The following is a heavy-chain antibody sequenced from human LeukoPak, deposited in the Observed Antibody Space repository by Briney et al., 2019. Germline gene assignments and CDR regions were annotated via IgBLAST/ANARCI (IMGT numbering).Heavy chain of an antibody. CDR1: GGTFSSYA. J-gene: IGHJ4*02. CDR2: IIPIVGIA. Sequence: SVKVSCKASGGTFSSYAISWGRQAPGQGLEWMGRIIPIVGIANYAPKFQGRVTITADKSTSTAYMELSSLRSEDTAVYYCARDSRRDILTGYWDYWGQGTLVTVSS. D-gene: IGHD3-9*01. CDR3: ARDSRRDILTGYWDY. V-gene: IGHV1-69*04.